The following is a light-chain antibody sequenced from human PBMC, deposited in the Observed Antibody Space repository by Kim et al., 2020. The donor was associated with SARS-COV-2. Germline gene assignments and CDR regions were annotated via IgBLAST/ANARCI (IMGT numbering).Light chain of an antibody. CDR1: QSVDSRY. J-gene: IGKJ2*01. CDR3: HQFVALPYT. Sequence: DIVLTQSPGTLSLSPGERATLSCRASQSVDSRYLTWYQQKPGQAPRRLIYSTSTRATGVPDRFSGGGSGTDFTLTISRLETEDFAVYYCHQFVALPYTFGQGTKLEI. V-gene: IGKV3-20*01. CDR2: STS.